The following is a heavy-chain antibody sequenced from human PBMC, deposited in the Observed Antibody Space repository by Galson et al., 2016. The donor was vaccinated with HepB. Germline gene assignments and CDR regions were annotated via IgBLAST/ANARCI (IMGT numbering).Heavy chain of an antibody. J-gene: IGHJ6*03. CDR3: AKGIPAALHSLGYYYYMDV. CDR1: GFTFSNYA. Sequence: SLRLSCAASGFTFSNYAMTWVRQAPGKGLEWVSAVSGSGGSTYYADSVKGRFTISRDNSKNTLYLQMNSLRAEDTAVYYCAKGIPAALHSLGYYYYMDVWSKGTTVTVSS. D-gene: IGHD2-2*01. CDR2: VSGSGGST. V-gene: IGHV3-23*01.